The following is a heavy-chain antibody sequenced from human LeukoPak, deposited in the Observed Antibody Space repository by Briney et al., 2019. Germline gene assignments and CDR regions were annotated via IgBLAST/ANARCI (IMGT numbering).Heavy chain of an antibody. CDR2: IGSSGGST. Sequence: PTGGSLRLSCAASGFTFSSAAMTWVRQAPGKGLEWVSLIGSSGGSTYYADSVKGRFTISRDNSKNTLSLQMNSLRAEDTAVYHCAKLKQWQPQRYFFEYWGQGALVTVAS. CDR3: AKLKQWQPQRYFFEY. J-gene: IGHJ4*02. D-gene: IGHD6-19*01. V-gene: IGHV3-23*01. CDR1: GFTFSSAA.